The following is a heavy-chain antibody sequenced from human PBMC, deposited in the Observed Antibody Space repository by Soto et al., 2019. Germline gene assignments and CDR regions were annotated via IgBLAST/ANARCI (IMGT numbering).Heavy chain of an antibody. CDR3: AREDDGGDRDYYGLDV. V-gene: IGHV4-30-4*01. CDR1: GESISTDHYH. Sequence: SETLSLTCTVSGESISTDHYHWTWIRQAPGKGLEWIGYIHYSGSIQFNPSLQSRVSMSVDTSKNLFSLRLSSVTAADTAVYFCAREDDGGDRDYYGLDVWGQGTTVTVSS. D-gene: IGHD2-21*02. CDR2: IHYSGSI. J-gene: IGHJ6*02.